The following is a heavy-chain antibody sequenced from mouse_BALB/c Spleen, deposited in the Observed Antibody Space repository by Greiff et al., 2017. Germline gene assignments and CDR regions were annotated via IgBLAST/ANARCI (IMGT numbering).Heavy chain of an antibody. CDR3: ARDYGSRPDWYFDV. V-gene: IGHV1-14*01. CDR1: GYTFTSYV. CDR2: INPYNDGT. J-gene: IGHJ1*01. D-gene: IGHD1-1*01. Sequence: VQLQQSGPELVKPGASVKMSCKASGYTFTSYVMHWVKQKPGQGLEWIGYINPYNDGTKYNEKFKGKATLTSDKSSSTAYMELSSLTSEDSAVYYCARDYGSRPDWYFDVWGAGTTVTVSS.